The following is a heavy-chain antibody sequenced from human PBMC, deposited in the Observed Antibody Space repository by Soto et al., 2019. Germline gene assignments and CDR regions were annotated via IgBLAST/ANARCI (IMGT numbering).Heavy chain of an antibody. CDR1: GFSLSTSGVG. D-gene: IGHD3-10*01. V-gene: IGHV2-5*02. Sequence: QITLKESGPTLVKPTQTLTLTCTFSGFSLSTSGVGVGWIRQPPGTALECLALIYWDDDKRYSPSLKSRLTTAKATSKNQVVLTMSNMDPVDTATYYCAHRSGGNITMVRGVIPAYFDYWGQGTLVTVSS. CDR3: AHRSGGNITMVRGVIPAYFDY. J-gene: IGHJ4*02. CDR2: IYWDDDK.